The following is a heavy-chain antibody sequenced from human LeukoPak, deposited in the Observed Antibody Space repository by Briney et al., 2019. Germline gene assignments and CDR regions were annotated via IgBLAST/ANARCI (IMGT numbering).Heavy chain of an antibody. V-gene: IGHV3-11*01. CDR1: GFTFSDYY. J-gene: IGHJ4*02. CDR2: ISSSGSTI. CDR3: ARDLTGTTLPFDY. D-gene: IGHD1-20*01. Sequence: GGSLRLSCAASGFTFSDYYMSWICQAPGKGLEWVSYISSSGSTIYYADSVKGRFTISRDNAKNSLYLQMNSLRAEDTAVYYCARDLTGTTLPFDYWGQGTLVTVSS.